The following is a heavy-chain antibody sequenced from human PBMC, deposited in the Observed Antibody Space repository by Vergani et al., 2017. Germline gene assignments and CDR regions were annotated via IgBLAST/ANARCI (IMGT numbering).Heavy chain of an antibody. CDR1: GGSFTSYH. D-gene: IGHD4-11*01. CDR2: IDHTGRP. J-gene: IGHJ6*03. Sequence: QVQLQQWGGGLLKPSETLSLTCVVNGGSFTSYHWTWIRQSPGEGLEWVGDIDHTGRPDYNPSLKSRLTMSVDKSRNQFSLTLHSVTATDTAIYFCARVNTETNGHLYYYYYMDVWRQGTAVTVS. V-gene: IGHV4-34*01. CDR3: ARVNTETNGHLYYYYYMDV.